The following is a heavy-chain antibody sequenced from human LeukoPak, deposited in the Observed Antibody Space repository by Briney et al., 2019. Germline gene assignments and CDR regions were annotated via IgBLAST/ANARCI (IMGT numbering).Heavy chain of an antibody. CDR3: ATAGYCSSTSCTYYYYYGMNV. CDR1: GYTLIELS. V-gene: IGHV1-24*01. D-gene: IGHD2-2*01. CDR2: FDPEDGET. J-gene: IGHJ6*04. Sequence: ASVKVSCKVSGYTLIELSMHWVRQAPGKGLEWMGGFDPEDGETIYAQKFQGRVTMPDDTSTDTAYMELSNLRSQDTAVYYCATAGYCSSTSCTYYYYYGMNVWGKGTTVSVCS.